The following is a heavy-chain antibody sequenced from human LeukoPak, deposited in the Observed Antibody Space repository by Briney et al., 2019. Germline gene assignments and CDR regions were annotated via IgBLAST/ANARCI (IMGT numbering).Heavy chain of an antibody. D-gene: IGHD3-10*01. Sequence: PSETLSLTCAVYGGSFSGYYWSWIRQPPGKGLEWIGYIYYSGSTNYNPSLKSRVTISVDTSKNQFSLKLSSVTAADTAVYYCARTPLWFGERHFRYFDYWGQGTLVTVSS. V-gene: IGHV4-59*01. J-gene: IGHJ4*02. CDR3: ARTPLWFGERHFRYFDY. CDR2: IYYSGST. CDR1: GGSFSGYY.